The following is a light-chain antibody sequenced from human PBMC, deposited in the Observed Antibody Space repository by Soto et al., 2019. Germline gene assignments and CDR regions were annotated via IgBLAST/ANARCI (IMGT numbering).Light chain of an antibody. J-gene: IGKJ1*01. CDR3: QQGPT. Sequence: EIVMTQSPATLSVSPGERATLSCRASQSVSSNLAWYQQKPGQAPRLLIYGASTRATGIPARFSGSGSGTEFTLTSSSLLSEDFAVYYCQQGPTFGQGTKVEIK. CDR1: QSVSSN. CDR2: GAS. V-gene: IGKV3-15*01.